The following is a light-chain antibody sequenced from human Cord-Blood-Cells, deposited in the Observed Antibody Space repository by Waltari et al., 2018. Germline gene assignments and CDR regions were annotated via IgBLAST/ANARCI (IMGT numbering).Light chain of an antibody. Sequence: SSELTQDPAVSVALGQPVRITGQGDSCRSYSATWSQQKPGQAPVLVIYGKNNRPSGIPDRFSGSSSENTASLTITGAQAEDEADYYCNSRDSSGNHLVFGGGTNLTVL. V-gene: IGLV3-19*01. CDR1: SCRSYS. CDR3: NSRDSSGNHLV. J-gene: IGLJ3*02. CDR2: GKN.